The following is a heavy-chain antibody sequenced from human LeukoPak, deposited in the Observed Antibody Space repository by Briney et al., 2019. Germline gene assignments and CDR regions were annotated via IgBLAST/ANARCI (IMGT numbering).Heavy chain of an antibody. CDR1: GGTFSSYA. V-gene: IGHV1-69*13. CDR3: ARASRDGYNDWFDP. D-gene: IGHD5-24*01. J-gene: IGHJ5*02. CDR2: IIPIFGTV. Sequence: ASVKVSCKASGGTFSSYAISWVRQAPGQGLEWMGGIIPIFGTVNYAQKFQGRVTITADESTSTAYMELSSLRSEDTAVYYCARASRDGYNDWFDPWGQGTLVTVSS.